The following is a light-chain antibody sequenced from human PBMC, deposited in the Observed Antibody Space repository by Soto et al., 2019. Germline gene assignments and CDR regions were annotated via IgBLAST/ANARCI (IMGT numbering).Light chain of an antibody. CDR1: QSVSSN. Sequence: EIVMTQSPATLSVSPGERATLSCRASQSVSSNLAWYQQKPGQAPRLLIYVASTRATGIPARFSGSGSGTEFTLTIRSLQSGDFAVYYCQQYNNWPFTFGGGTKVEIK. J-gene: IGKJ4*01. CDR2: VAS. V-gene: IGKV3-15*01. CDR3: QQYNNWPFT.